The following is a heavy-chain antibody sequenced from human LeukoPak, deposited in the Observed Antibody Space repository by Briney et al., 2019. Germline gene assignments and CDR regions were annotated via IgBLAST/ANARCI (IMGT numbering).Heavy chain of an antibody. V-gene: IGHV4-4*07. Sequence: PSETLSLTCSVSGGAIISYYWSWIRQPAGKGPEWIGRIFPTGNTDYNPSLKTRVTMSTDLSKKQFSLRLRSVTAADTAVYYCARLKFYDSTGYSPRYYMDVWGKGTAVAVS. J-gene: IGHJ6*03. D-gene: IGHD3-22*01. CDR3: ARLKFYDSTGYSPRYYMDV. CDR2: IFPTGNT. CDR1: GGAIISYY.